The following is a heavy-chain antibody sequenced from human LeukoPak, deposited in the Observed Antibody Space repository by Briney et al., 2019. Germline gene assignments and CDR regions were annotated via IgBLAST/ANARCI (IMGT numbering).Heavy chain of an antibody. Sequence: PSETLSLTCAVYGGSLSGYYWSWIRQPPGKGLEWIGEINHSGSTNYNPSLKSRVTISVDTSKNQFSLKLSSVTAADTAVYYCARGLYSSSWYPRVLTYWGQGTLVTVSS. CDR2: INHSGST. D-gene: IGHD6-13*01. CDR1: GGSLSGYY. V-gene: IGHV4-34*01. J-gene: IGHJ4*02. CDR3: ARGLYSSSWYPRVLTY.